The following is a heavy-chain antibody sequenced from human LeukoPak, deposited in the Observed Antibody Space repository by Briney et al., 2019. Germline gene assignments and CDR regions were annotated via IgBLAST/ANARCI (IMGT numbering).Heavy chain of an antibody. Sequence: SETLSLTCTVSGDSISTYYWSWIRQPPGKKLEWIGSIYHSGSTYYNPSLKSRVTISVDTSKNQFSLKLSSVTAADTAVYYCARLRVGANYYFDYWGQGTLVTVSS. D-gene: IGHD1-26*01. J-gene: IGHJ4*02. CDR2: IYHSGST. V-gene: IGHV4-59*08. CDR3: ARLRVGANYYFDY. CDR1: GDSISTYY.